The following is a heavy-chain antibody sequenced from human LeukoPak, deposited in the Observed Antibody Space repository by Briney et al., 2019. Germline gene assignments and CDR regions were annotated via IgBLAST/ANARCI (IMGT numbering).Heavy chain of an antibody. Sequence: GGSLRLSCAASGFTFSSYSMNWVRQAPGKGLEWVSAISSDSHYIYYADSLRGRFTVSRDNAKNSLYLQMNSLRAEDTAVYYCARGVSRISDYWGQGTLVTVSS. CDR2: ISSDSHYI. CDR1: GFTFSSYS. V-gene: IGHV3-21*01. CDR3: ARGVSRISDY. J-gene: IGHJ4*02. D-gene: IGHD2-15*01.